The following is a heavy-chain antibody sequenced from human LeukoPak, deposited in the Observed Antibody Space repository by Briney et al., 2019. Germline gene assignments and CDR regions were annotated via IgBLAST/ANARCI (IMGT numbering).Heavy chain of an antibody. CDR2: IYYSGST. CDR3: AVDCTDGVCYVDN. Sequence: SETLSLTCTVSGGSISSSSYYWGWIRQPPGKGLEWIGSIYYSGSTYYNPSLRSRVSISVDTSKNQFSLKLSSVTAADTAVYYCAVDCTDGVCYVDNWGRGTLVTVSS. CDR1: GGSISSSSYY. D-gene: IGHD2-8*01. J-gene: IGHJ4*02. V-gene: IGHV4-39*01.